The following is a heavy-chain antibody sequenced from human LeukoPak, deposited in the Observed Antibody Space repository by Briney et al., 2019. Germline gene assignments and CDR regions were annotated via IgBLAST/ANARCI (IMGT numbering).Heavy chain of an antibody. D-gene: IGHD6-19*01. J-gene: IGHJ4*02. V-gene: IGHV6-1*01. CDR1: VDSLSINSAA. CDR2: KYYRSKWYN. Sequence: SQTLSLTRAISVDSLSINSAACKSVRQSPSRGLGWLGRKYYRSKWYNDYAVSVKSRITIHPDTSKTQFSLQLNSVTPEDTAVYYCARDHGSGWYIGGFDFWGQGTLVTVSS. CDR3: ARDHGSGWYIGGFDF.